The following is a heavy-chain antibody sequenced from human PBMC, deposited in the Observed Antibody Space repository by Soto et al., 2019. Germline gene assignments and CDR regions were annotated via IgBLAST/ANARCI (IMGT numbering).Heavy chain of an antibody. Sequence: EVQLLESGGGLVQPGGALRLSCAAAGFTFSSYAMIWVRQSPGKGLEWVSAMSGSGGSTYYADSVKGRFTISRDNSKNTLYLQMHSLRAENTAVYYCAKVSAGNYSYGMDVWGQGTTVTVSS. CDR3: AKVSAGNYSYGMDV. D-gene: IGHD6-13*01. CDR2: MSGSGGST. CDR1: GFTFSSYA. J-gene: IGHJ6*02. V-gene: IGHV3-23*01.